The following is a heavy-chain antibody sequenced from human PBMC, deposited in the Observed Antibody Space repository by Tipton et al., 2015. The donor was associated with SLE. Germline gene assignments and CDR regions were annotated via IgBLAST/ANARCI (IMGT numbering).Heavy chain of an antibody. J-gene: IGHJ4*02. V-gene: IGHV3-73*01. CDR3: ANGYDFWSGYYNPWY. Sequence: SLRLSCEASGFDFSASPMHWVRQVSGKGLEWVGRIRTKSKGQATVYAASVKGRFTISRDDSGNTAFLQMDSLKAEDTAVYYCANGYDFWSGYYNPWYWGQGTLVTVSS. CDR2: IRTKSKGQAT. D-gene: IGHD3-3*01. CDR1: GFDFSASP.